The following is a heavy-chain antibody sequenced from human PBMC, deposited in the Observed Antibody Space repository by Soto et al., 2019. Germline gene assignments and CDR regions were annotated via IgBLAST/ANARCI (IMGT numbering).Heavy chain of an antibody. CDR2: ISYDGSNK. CDR3: ARDYSSGWYLVNYYYGMDV. CDR1: GFTFSSYA. J-gene: IGHJ6*02. D-gene: IGHD6-19*01. Sequence: GGSLRLSCAASGFTFSSYAMHWVRQAPGKGLEWVAVISYDGSNKYYADSVKGRFTISRDNSKNTLYLQMNSLRAEDTAVYYCARDYSSGWYLVNYYYGMDVWGQGTTVTVSS. V-gene: IGHV3-30-3*01.